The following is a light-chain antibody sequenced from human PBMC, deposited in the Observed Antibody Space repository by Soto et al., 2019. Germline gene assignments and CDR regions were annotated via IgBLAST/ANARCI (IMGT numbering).Light chain of an antibody. Sequence: DIQMTQLPSSMSASVGDRVTITCRASQGISRWLAWYHQKPGKAPNLLIYSASTLHSGVPSRCSGSGSGTDFTLTISSLQPEDFGTYYCQQANSFPLTFGPGTKVDMK. J-gene: IGKJ3*01. CDR2: SAS. CDR3: QQANSFPLT. V-gene: IGKV1-12*01. CDR1: QGISRW.